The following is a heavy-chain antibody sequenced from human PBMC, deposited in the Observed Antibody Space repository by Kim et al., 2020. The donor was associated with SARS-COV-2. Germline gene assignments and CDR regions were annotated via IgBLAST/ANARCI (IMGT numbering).Heavy chain of an antibody. V-gene: IGHV1-3*01. CDR2: ITAATGHA. J-gene: IGHJ4*02. CDR1: GYTLSNYD. Sequence: ASVKVSCKASGYTLSNYDIHWVRQAPGQGLDWMGGITAATGHAAYSRKFQGRVTITRDTSTNTAYVELTSLTSEDTAIYFCARALAAGTGCWGQGTLVTDSS. CDR3: ARALAAGTGC. D-gene: IGHD6-13*01.